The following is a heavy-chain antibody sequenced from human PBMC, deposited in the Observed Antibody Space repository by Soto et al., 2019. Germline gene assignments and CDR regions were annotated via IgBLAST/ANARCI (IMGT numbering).Heavy chain of an antibody. V-gene: IGHV3-30*18. D-gene: IGHD2-2*01. CDR1: GFTFSNYG. J-gene: IGHJ6*02. CDR3: AKILGYCSSSSCSREFYYYYGMDV. CDR2: ISYDGGNR. Sequence: HPWGSLRLSCAASGFTFSNYGMHWWRQAPGKGLEWVAVISYDGGNRCYADSVKGRFTISRDNPKNTLYLQMNSLRVEDTAVYHCAKILGYCSSSSCSREFYYYYGMDVWGQGTTVTVSS.